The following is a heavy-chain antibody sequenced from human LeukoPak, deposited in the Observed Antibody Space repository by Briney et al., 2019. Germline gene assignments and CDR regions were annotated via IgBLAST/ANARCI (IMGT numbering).Heavy chain of an antibody. Sequence: GGSLRLSCAASGFTFSSYSMNWVRQAPGKGLEWVSSISSSSYIYYADSVKGRFTTSRDNAKNSLYLQMNSLRAEDTAVYYCAMERRSPDAFDIWGQGTMVTVSS. CDR3: AMERRSPDAFDI. J-gene: IGHJ3*02. V-gene: IGHV3-21*01. CDR2: ISSSSYI. CDR1: GFTFSSYS. D-gene: IGHD1-1*01.